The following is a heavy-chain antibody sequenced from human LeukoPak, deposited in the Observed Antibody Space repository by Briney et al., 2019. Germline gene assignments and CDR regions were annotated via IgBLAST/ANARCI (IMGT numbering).Heavy chain of an antibody. Sequence: GGSLRLSCAASGFTFDDYAMHWVRPAPGKSLEWASGNSRKSGTLGYADAVKGRSTITRGNAKNSLYLNMNRLRAEDTALYYCASGPDGEIDYWGQGTLVTVSS. CDR2: NSRKSGTL. V-gene: IGHV3-9*01. J-gene: IGHJ4*02. D-gene: IGHD7-27*01. CDR1: GFTFDDYA. CDR3: ASGPDGEIDY.